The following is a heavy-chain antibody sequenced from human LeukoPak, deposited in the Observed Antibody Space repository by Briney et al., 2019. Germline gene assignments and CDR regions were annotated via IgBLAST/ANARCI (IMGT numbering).Heavy chain of an antibody. CDR2: IYPGDSDI. CDR1: GYSLTSYW. CDR3: ARLGAVAGIDI. V-gene: IGHV5-51*01. J-gene: IGHJ3*02. D-gene: IGHD6-19*01. Sequence: GESLKISCKGFGYSLTSYWIAWVRQMPGKGLECMGIIYPGDSDIRYSPSFQGQVTISADKSITTAYLQWSSLKASDTAMYYCARLGAVAGIDIWGQGTMVTVSS.